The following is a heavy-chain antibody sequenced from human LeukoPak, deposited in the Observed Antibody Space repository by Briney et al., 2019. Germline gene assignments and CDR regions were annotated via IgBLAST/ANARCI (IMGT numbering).Heavy chain of an antibody. V-gene: IGHV3-66*01. CDR2: IYSGGST. Sequence: PGGSLRLSCAASGFTVRSNYMSWVRQAPGKGLEWVSVIYSGGSTYYADSVKGRFTISRDNSKNTLYLQMNSLRAEDTAVYYCARAFIRRSVAGPFDYWGQGTLVTVSS. D-gene: IGHD6-19*01. J-gene: IGHJ4*02. CDR1: GFTVRSNY. CDR3: ARAFIRRSVAGPFDY.